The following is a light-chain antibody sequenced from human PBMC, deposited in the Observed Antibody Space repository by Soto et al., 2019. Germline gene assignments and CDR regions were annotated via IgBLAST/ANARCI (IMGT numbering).Light chain of an antibody. Sequence: EIVMTQSPATLSVSPGERATLSCRASQNVNSNLAWYQQKPGQAPRLLIYGASTRATGIPAKFSGSGSGTEFTLTNSSLQSEDFAAYYCQQYNNWPRTFGQGTKVDIK. CDR3: QQYNNWPRT. CDR1: QNVNSN. J-gene: IGKJ1*01. V-gene: IGKV3-15*01. CDR2: GAS.